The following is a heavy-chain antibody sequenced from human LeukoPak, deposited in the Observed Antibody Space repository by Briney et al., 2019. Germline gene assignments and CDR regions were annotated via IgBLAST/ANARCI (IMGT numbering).Heavy chain of an antibody. J-gene: IGHJ3*02. CDR3: ARLENDRGAFDI. D-gene: IGHD3-22*01. CDR2: IYYSGST. V-gene: IGHV4-39*01. CDR1: GGSISSSSYY. Sequence: SETLSLTCTVSGGSISSSSYYWGWIRQPPGKGLEWIGSIYYSGSTYYNPSLKSRVTISVDTSKNQFSLKLSSVTAADTAVYYCARLENDRGAFDIWGQGTMVTVSS.